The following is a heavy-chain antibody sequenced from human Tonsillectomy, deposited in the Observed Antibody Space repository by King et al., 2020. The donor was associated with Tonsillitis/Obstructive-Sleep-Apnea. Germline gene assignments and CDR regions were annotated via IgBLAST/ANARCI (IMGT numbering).Heavy chain of an antibody. Sequence: VQLVESGGGVVQPGRSLRLSCAASGFTFSNYGMHWVRQAPGKGLEWVAVISYDGTNAYYGDSVKGRFTIPRDNSKNTLYLQMNSLRAEDTAVYYCAKDTGPIAVAGEFDYWGQGTLVTVSS. CDR1: GFTFSNYG. CDR3: AKDTGPIAVAGEFDY. J-gene: IGHJ4*02. CDR2: ISYDGTNA. V-gene: IGHV3-30*18. D-gene: IGHD6-19*01.